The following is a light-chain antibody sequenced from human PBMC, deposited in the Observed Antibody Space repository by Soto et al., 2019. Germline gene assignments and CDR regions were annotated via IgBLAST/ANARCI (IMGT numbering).Light chain of an antibody. CDR2: GNS. CDR1: SSNIGSST. Sequence: QLVLTQPPSASGTPGQRVTISCSGSSSNIGSSTVNWYQQLPGTAPKLLIYGNSNRPSGVPDRFSGSKSGTSASLAITGLQAEDEADYYCQSYDSSLSGSRWVFGGGTKVTVL. CDR3: QSYDSSLSGSRWV. J-gene: IGLJ3*02. V-gene: IGLV1-40*01.